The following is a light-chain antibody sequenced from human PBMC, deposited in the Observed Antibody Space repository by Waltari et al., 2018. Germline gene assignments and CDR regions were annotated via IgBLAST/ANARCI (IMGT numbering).Light chain of an antibody. CDR2: DAS. V-gene: IGKV1-13*02. J-gene: IGKJ4*01. CDR1: QAINTA. CDR3: QQFYAYPLT. Sequence: AIQLTQSPSSLSASVGDRVTLTCRASQAINTALVWYQQKLGRSPELLISDASILKSGVPSRFSGGGSGSDFTLTISSLQPEDFATYYCQQFYAYPLTFGGGTRVEIK.